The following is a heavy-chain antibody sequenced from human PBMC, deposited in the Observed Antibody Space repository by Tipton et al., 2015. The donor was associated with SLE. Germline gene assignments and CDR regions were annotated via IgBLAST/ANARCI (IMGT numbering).Heavy chain of an antibody. CDR1: GGSFSGYY. CDR2: IYYSGST. V-gene: IGHV4-59*01. J-gene: IGHJ3*02. D-gene: IGHD3-22*01. Sequence: TLSLTCGVYGGSFSGYYWSWIRQPPGKGLEWIGYIYYSGSTNYNPSLKSRVTISVDTSKNQFSLKLSSVTAADTAVYYCASDGDDSSGAFDIWGQGTMVTVSS. CDR3: ASDGDDSSGAFDI.